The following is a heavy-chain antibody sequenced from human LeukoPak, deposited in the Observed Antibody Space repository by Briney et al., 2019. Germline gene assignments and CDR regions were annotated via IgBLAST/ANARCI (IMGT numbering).Heavy chain of an antibody. CDR2: ISYDGSNK. CDR1: GFTFSSYA. CDR3: AREKTTLLVYYYGMDV. V-gene: IGHV3-30-3*01. Sequence: SGRSLRLSCAASGFTFSSYAMHWVRQAPGKGLEWVAVISYDGSNKYYADSVKGRFTISRDNSKNTLYLQMNSLRAEDTAVYYCAREKTTLLVYYYGMDVWGQGTTVTVSS. J-gene: IGHJ6*02. D-gene: IGHD1-7*01.